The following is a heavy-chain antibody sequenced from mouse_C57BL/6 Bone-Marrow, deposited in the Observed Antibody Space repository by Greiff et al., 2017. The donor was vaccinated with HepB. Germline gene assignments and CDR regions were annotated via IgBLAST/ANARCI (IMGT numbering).Heavy chain of an antibody. CDR3: AREGGY. CDR1: GYAFTNYL. Sequence: VQLQQSGAELVRPGTSVKVSCKASGYAFTNYLIEWVKQSNGKSLEWIGVINPNYGTTSYNQKFKGKATLTVDQSSSTAYMQLNSLTSEDSAVYYCAREGGYWGQGTTLTVSS. J-gene: IGHJ2*01. CDR2: INPNYGTT. V-gene: IGHV1-39*01.